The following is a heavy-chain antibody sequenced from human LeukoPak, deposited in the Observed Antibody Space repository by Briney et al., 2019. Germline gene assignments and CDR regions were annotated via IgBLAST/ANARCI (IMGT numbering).Heavy chain of an antibody. V-gene: IGHV3-48*01. D-gene: IGHD1-26*01. CDR1: GFTFSSYR. CDR2: ISSSSSTI. Sequence: GESLRLSCAASGFTFSSYRMNWVRQAPGKGLEWVSYISSSSSTIYYADSVKGRFTISRDNAKNSLYLQMNSLRGEDTAVYYCARAGGTYYGIAFDMWGQGTMVTVSS. J-gene: IGHJ3*02. CDR3: ARAGGTYYGIAFDM.